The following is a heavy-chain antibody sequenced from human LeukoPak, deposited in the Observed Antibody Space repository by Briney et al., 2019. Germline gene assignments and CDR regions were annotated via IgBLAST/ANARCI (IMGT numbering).Heavy chain of an antibody. CDR1: GFVFSNNW. J-gene: IGHJ4*02. D-gene: IGHD6-13*01. V-gene: IGHV3-74*01. Sequence: PGGFLRLSCAASGFVFSNNWMYWVRQAPGRGLVWVSRINSDGSCIAYADFVRGRFTISRDNAKNTLFLQMNSLTVEDTAMYYCGKDLSWGSTDYWGQGTLVTVSS. CDR3: GKDLSWGSTDY. CDR2: INSDGSCI.